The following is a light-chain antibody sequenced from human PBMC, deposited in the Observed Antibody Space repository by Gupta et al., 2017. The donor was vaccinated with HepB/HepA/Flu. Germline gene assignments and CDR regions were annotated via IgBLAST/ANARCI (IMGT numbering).Light chain of an antibody. V-gene: IGKV3-11*01. J-gene: IGKJ4*01. CDR2: DAS. CDR1: QSVSSY. CDR3: QQRSNWPTT. Sequence: EIVLTQSPATLSLSPGERATLSCRASQSVSSYLAWYQQKPGQAPRLLIYDASNRATGIPARFSGSGSGTDFTLTISIRDPEDFAVYYCQQRSNWPTTFGGGTKLEIK.